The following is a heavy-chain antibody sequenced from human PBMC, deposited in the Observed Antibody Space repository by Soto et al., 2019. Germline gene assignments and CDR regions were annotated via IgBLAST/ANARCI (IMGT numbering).Heavy chain of an antibody. CDR1: GFTFSDHY. J-gene: IGHJ1*01. D-gene: IGHD6-19*01. CDR3: AIGLAQIVVSGPRSY. V-gene: IGHV3-72*01. Sequence: EVQLVESGGGLVQPGGSLRLSCAASGFTFSDHYMDWVRQAPGKGLEWVGRSRNKANSYIPEYAASVKGRFTISRDDAKNSLYLQMNSLQTEDTAVYYCAIGLAQIVVSGPRSYWGQGTLVTVSP. CDR2: SRNKANSYIP.